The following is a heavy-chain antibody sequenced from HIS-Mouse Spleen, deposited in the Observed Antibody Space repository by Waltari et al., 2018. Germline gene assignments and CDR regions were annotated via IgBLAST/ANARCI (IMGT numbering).Heavy chain of an antibody. CDR1: GGSISSSSYY. CDR3: AREIPYSSSWYDWYFDL. Sequence: QLQLQESGPGLVKPSETLSLTCTVSGGSISSSSYYWGWIRQPPGKGLEWIGSIDYRGSTYSNPSLKSRVTISVDTSKNQFSLKLSSVTAADTAVYYCAREIPYSSSWYDWYFDLWGRGTLVTVSS. J-gene: IGHJ2*01. D-gene: IGHD6-13*01. V-gene: IGHV4-39*07. CDR2: IDYRGST.